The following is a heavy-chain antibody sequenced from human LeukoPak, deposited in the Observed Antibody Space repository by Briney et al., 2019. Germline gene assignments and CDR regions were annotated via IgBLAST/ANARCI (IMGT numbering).Heavy chain of an antibody. Sequence: GGSLRLSCAASGFTFSSDWMSWVRQAPGKGLEGVANIKQDGSEKYYVDSVKGRFTISRDNAKNSLYLQMNSLRAEDTAVYYCARDRDYYYYMDVWGKGTTVTVSS. CDR1: GFTFSSDW. D-gene: IGHD3-10*01. CDR3: ARDRDYYYYMDV. J-gene: IGHJ6*03. CDR2: IKQDGSEK. V-gene: IGHV3-7*01.